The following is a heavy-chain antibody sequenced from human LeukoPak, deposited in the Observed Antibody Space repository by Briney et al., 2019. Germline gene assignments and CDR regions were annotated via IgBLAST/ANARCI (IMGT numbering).Heavy chain of an antibody. V-gene: IGHV3-30-3*01. D-gene: IGHD1-26*01. Sequence: GRSLRLSCAASGFTFSTYAMHWVRQAPGKGLEWVAVISYDGSNKYYADSVKGRFTISRDNSKNTLYLQMNSLRAEDTAVYYCAILSGGSYGAFDIWGQGTMVTVSS. J-gene: IGHJ3*02. CDR2: ISYDGSNK. CDR1: GFTFSTYA. CDR3: AILSGGSYGAFDI.